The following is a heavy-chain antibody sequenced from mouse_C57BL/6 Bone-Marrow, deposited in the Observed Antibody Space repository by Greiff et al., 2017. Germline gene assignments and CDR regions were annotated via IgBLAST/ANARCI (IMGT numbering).Heavy chain of an antibody. CDR2: IDPSDSYT. V-gene: IGHV1-59*01. Sequence: QVQLKQPGAELVRPGTSVKLSCKASGYTFTSYWMHWVKQRPGQGLEWIGVIDPSDSYTNYNQKFKGKATLTVDTSSSTAYMQLSSLTSEDSAVYYCARHGNYDYWYFDVWGTGTTVTVSS. D-gene: IGHD2-1*01. J-gene: IGHJ1*03. CDR3: ARHGNYDYWYFDV. CDR1: GYTFTSYW.